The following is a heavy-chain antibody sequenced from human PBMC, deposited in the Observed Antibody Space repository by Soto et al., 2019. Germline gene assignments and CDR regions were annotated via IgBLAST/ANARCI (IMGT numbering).Heavy chain of an antibody. J-gene: IGHJ4*02. CDR1: GFTFSNYW. Sequence: EMQLVESGGGLVQPGGSLRLSCVASGFTFSNYWMHWVRQDPGMGLVWVSSIRSDGTATQYADSVNGRFTVSRDNTKNKLYLQMTSLRAEDTAVAYCAKDLSWGQCDYWGQGTLVTVSS. D-gene: IGHD3-16*01. CDR2: IRSDGTAT. V-gene: IGHV3-74*01. CDR3: AKDLSWGQCDY.